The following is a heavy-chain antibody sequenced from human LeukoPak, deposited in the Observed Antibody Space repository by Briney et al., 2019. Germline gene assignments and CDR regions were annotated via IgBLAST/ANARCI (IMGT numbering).Heavy chain of an antibody. CDR3: ASSRCISDNCYGGIDN. Sequence: GGSLRLSCTASTFTFSSCSMNWVRQAPGKGLEWVSHISGGSNKIYYADSVKGRFTISRDNAKNSLYLQMNTLRAEDTAVYYCASSRCISDNCYGGIDNWGQGTLVTVSS. CDR1: TFTFSSCS. V-gene: IGHV3-48*04. J-gene: IGHJ4*02. D-gene: IGHD2-8*01. CDR2: ISGGSNKI.